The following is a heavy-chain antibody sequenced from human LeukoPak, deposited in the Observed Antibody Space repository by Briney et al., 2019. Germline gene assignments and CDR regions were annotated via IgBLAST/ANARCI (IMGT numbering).Heavy chain of an antibody. CDR2: IYTVGNT. D-gene: IGHD6-19*01. CDR3: ARDGSGSDAFDI. CDR1: GFTDSRNY. J-gene: IGHJ3*02. Sequence: GGSLRLSRVASGFTDSRNYISGARQPPGKGLEWVSVIYTVGNTDYADSVKGRFNISRDNSKNTLYLQMNSLRAEDTAVYYCARDGSGSDAFDIWGQGTMVTVSS. V-gene: IGHV3-66*01.